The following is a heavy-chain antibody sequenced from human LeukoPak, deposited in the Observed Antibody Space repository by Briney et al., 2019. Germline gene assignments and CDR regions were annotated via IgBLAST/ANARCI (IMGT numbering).Heavy chain of an antibody. CDR2: IYYSGST. V-gene: IGHV4-39*07. CDR3: ARRTWVAVAGTLGSDY. Sequence: SETLSLTCIVSGGSISSSSYYWGWIRQPPGKGLEWIGNIYYSGSTYYNPSLKSRVTISVNTSKNQFSLRLSAVTAADTAVYYCARRTWVAVAGTLGSDYWGQGTLVTVSS. J-gene: IGHJ4*02. D-gene: IGHD6-19*01. CDR1: GGSISSSSYY.